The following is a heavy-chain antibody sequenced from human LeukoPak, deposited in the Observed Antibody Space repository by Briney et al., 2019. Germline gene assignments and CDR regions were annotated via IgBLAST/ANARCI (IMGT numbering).Heavy chain of an antibody. CDR1: GGSISSYY. CDR3: ARSVRRLQPPNWFDP. Sequence: SETLSLTCTVSGGSISSYYWSWIRQPPGKGLEWIGYIYYSGSTNYNPSLKSRVTISVDTSKNQFSLKLSSVTAADTAVYYCARSVRRLQPPNWFDPWGQGTLVTVSS. D-gene: IGHD4-11*01. V-gene: IGHV4-59*01. J-gene: IGHJ5*02. CDR2: IYYSGST.